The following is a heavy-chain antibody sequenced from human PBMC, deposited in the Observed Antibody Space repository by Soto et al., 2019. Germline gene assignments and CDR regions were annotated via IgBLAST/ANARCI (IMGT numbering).Heavy chain of an antibody. V-gene: IGHV3-33*08. CDR2: ISYDGSNN. CDR3: ARDYGDYSHYYYGMDV. D-gene: IGHD4-17*01. Sequence: QVQLVESGGGVVQPGRSLRLSCAASGFTFSSYGMHWVRQAPGRGLEWVAVISYDGSNNYYADSVKGRFTISRDNSKNTLYLQMNSLRAEDTAVYYCARDYGDYSHYYYGMDVWGQGTTVTVSS. CDR1: GFTFSSYG. J-gene: IGHJ6*02.